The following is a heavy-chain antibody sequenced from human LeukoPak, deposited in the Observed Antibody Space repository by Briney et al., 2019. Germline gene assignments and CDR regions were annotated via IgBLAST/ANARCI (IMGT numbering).Heavy chain of an antibody. V-gene: IGHV4-59*01. CDR2: IYYSGST. Sequence: SETLSLTCTVSGGSISSYYWSWMRQPPGKGLEWIGYIYYSGSTNYNPSLKSRVTISVDTSKNQFSLKLSSVTAADTAVYYCARAHPYGGNSQWGQGTLVTVSS. CDR1: GGSISSYY. J-gene: IGHJ4*02. CDR3: ARAHPYGGNSQ. D-gene: IGHD4-23*01.